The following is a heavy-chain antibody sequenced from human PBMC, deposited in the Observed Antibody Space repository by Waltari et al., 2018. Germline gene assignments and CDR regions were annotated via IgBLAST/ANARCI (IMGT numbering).Heavy chain of an antibody. CDR3: ARVWRNYHYYGMDV. Sequence: EVQLVETGGGLTQPGGSLRLSCAASGLSVSSNYISWVRQAPGRGVEWVATIYAGGSSYYADSVKGRRTISRDNSKNTVYLQMNSLRVDDTAVYYCARVWRNYHYYGMDVWGQGTTVTVSS. D-gene: IGHD3-16*01. J-gene: IGHJ6*02. CDR1: GLSVSSNY. CDR2: IYAGGSS. V-gene: IGHV3-53*02.